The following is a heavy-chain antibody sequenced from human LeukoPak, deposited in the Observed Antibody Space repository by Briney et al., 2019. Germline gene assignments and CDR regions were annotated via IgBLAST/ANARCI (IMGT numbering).Heavy chain of an antibody. V-gene: IGHV3-23*01. CDR2: ISGSGGST. CDR3: ARDNNYDSSGYYDY. CDR1: GFTVSSYA. J-gene: IGHJ4*02. D-gene: IGHD3-22*01. Sequence: GGSLRLSCAASGFTVSSYAMSWVRQAPGKGLEWVSAISGSGGSTYYADSVKGRFTISRDNSKNTLYLQMNSLRAEDTAVYYCARDNNYDSSGYYDYWGQGTLVTVSS.